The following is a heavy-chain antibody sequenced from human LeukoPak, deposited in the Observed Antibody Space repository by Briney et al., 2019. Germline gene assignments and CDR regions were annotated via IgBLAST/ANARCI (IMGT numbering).Heavy chain of an antibody. CDR2: INAGNGNT. V-gene: IGHV1-3*01. CDR1: GYTFSNYA. D-gene: IGHD3-10*01. CDR3: ASGHTITMDGFDP. Sequence: ASAKVSCKASGYTFSNYAIHWVRQAPGQGLEWMGWINAGNGNTKYSQKFQGRVTITRDTSASTAYMELSSLRSEDTAVYYCASGHTITMDGFDPWGQGTLVTVSS. J-gene: IGHJ5*02.